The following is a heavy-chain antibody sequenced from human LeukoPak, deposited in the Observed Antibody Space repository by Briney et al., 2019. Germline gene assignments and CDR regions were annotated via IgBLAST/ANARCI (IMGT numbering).Heavy chain of an antibody. CDR1: GGSISSGSYY. V-gene: IGHV4-61*02. CDR3: ARETYYYDSSGYFPYYYYYYMDV. J-gene: IGHJ6*03. CDR2: IYTSGST. D-gene: IGHD3-22*01. Sequence: PSQTLSLTCTVSGGSISSGSYYWRWIRQPAGTGLEWIGRIYTSGSTNYNPSLKSRVTISVDTSKNQFSLKLSSVTAADTAVYYCARETYYYDSSGYFPYYYYYYMDVWGKGTTVTVSS.